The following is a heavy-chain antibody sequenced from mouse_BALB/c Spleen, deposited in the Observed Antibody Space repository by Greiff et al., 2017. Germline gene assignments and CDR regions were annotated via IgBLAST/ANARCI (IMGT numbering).Heavy chain of an antibody. J-gene: IGHJ4*01. Sequence: VQLQQSGPGLVQPSQSLSITCTVSGFSLTSYGVHWVRQSPGKGLEWLGVIWSGGSTDYNAAFISRLSISKDNSKSQVFFKMNSLQANDTAIYYCARGIYGDYYAMDYWGQGTSVTVSS. CDR3: ARGIYGDYYAMDY. CDR2: IWSGGST. V-gene: IGHV2-2*02. D-gene: IGHD1-1*02. CDR1: GFSLTSYG.